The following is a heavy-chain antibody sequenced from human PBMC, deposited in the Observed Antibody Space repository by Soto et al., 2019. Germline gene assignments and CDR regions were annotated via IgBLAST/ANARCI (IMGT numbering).Heavy chain of an antibody. D-gene: IGHD6-6*01. Sequence: VASVKVSCKASGGTFSSYAISWVRQAPGQGLEWMGGIIPIFGTANYAQKFQGRVTITADESTSTAYMELSSLRSEDTAVYYCARDFEYSSSTRFDPWGQGTLVTVSS. CDR3: ARDFEYSSSTRFDP. CDR1: GGTFSSYA. J-gene: IGHJ5*02. CDR2: IIPIFGTA. V-gene: IGHV1-69*13.